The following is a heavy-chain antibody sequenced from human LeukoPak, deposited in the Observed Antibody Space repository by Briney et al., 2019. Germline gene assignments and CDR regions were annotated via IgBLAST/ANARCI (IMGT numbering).Heavy chain of an antibody. CDR3: ARGGGVRYYYDSSGYYYSAFDY. D-gene: IGHD3-22*01. Sequence: SETLSLTCAVSGESVSGFYWSWIRQPPGKGLEWIGYIYYTGSTNYNPSLKSRVTISVDTSKNQFSLKLSSVTAADTAVYYCARGGGVRYYYDSSGYYYSAFDYWGQGTLVTVSS. J-gene: IGHJ4*02. CDR1: GESVSGFY. V-gene: IGHV4-59*08. CDR2: IYYTGST.